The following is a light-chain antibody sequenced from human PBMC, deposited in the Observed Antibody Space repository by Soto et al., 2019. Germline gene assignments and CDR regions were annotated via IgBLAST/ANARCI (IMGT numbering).Light chain of an antibody. J-gene: IGKJ1*01. CDR1: QSLLYSNGYNY. Sequence: DIVMTQSPLSLPVTPGESASISCRSSQSLLYSNGYNYLDWYLQKPGQSPQLLIYLGSNRSSGVPDRFSGSGSGTDFTLKISRVEAEDVGIYYCMQALQLRTFGQGTKVDIK. CDR3: MQALQLRT. CDR2: LGS. V-gene: IGKV2-28*01.